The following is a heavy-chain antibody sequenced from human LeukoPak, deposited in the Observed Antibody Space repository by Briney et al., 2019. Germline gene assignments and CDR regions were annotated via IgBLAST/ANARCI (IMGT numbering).Heavy chain of an antibody. CDR2: INWNGGGT. D-gene: IGHD6-6*01. CDR3: ARPRGESSSSRGHYYYYMDV. J-gene: IGHJ6*03. CDR1: GFTFDDYD. Sequence: PGGSLRLSCAASGFTFDDYDMSWVRQVPGKGLEWVSGINWNGGGTGYVDSVKGRFTISRDNAKNSLYLQMNSLRAEDTAVYYCARPRGESSSSRGHYYYYMDVWGKGTTVTVSS. V-gene: IGHV3-20*04.